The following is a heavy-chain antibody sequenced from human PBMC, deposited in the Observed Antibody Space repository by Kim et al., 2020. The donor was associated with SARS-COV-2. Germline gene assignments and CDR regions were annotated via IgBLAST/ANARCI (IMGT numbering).Heavy chain of an antibody. V-gene: IGHV3-21*01. CDR2: ISSSSSYI. CDR1: GFTFSSYS. Sequence: GGSLRLSCAASGFTFSSYSMNWVRQAPGKGLEWVSSISSSSSYIYYADSVKGRFTISRDNAKNSLYLQMNSLRAEDTAVYYCARDGGGGYYGMDVWGQGTTVTVSS. J-gene: IGHJ6*02. D-gene: IGHD3-10*01. CDR3: ARDGGGGYYGMDV.